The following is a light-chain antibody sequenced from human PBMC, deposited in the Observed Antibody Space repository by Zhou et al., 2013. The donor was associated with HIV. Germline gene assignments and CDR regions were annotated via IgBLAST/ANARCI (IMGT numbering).Light chain of an antibody. Sequence: DIQMTQSPSSLSASVGDRVTITCRASQSISSYLNWYQQKPGKAPKLLIYAASTLQSGVPSRFSGSGSGPDFTLTISCLQPEDFASYHCQQSYSTPWTFGQGTKVEIK. V-gene: IGKV1-39*01. CDR2: AAS. CDR3: QQSYSTPWT. J-gene: IGKJ1*01. CDR1: QSISSY.